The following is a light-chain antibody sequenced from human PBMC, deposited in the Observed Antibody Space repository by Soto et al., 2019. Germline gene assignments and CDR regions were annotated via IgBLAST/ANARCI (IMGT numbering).Light chain of an antibody. V-gene: IGKV3-15*01. J-gene: IGKJ1*01. CDR3: QQYIDWPRT. CDR1: QSVANR. Sequence: EIVMTQSPATLSVSPGERATLSCRASQSVANRLAWYQHTPGQAPRLLIYGATYRATGVPAKFSGSGSGPEFTLTITSLQSEDFGLYYCQQYIDWPRTFGQGPKVDI. CDR2: GAT.